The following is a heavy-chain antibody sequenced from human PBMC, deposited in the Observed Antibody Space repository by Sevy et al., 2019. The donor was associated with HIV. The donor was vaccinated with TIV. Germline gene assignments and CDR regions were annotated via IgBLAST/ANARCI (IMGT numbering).Heavy chain of an antibody. CDR3: AKNTAAVGVGGFDY. V-gene: IGHV3-30*02. D-gene: IGHD6-13*01. Sequence: GGSLRLSCTASGLSFSDYGMHWVRQAPGKGLEWVAFIWYDGSDRYYADSVKGRFTISRDNSKNIRYLQMSSLRLEDTALYYCAKNTAAVGVGGFDYWGQGILVTVSS. CDR1: GLSFSDYG. J-gene: IGHJ4*02. CDR2: IWYDGSDR.